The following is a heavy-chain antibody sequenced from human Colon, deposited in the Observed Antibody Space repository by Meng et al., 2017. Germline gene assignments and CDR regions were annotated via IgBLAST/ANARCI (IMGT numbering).Heavy chain of an antibody. Sequence: QVQLVQSEAEVKKPGASVKVSCKASGYTFSSSGISWVRQAPGQGLEWMGWVSVYTTNYARKFQDRVAMTTDTSTSTAYMELRSLRSDDTAVYYCARTPFGGAVGTIGNWFDPWGQGTLVTVSS. CDR1: GYTFSSSG. J-gene: IGHJ5*02. V-gene: IGHV1-18*01. CDR3: ARTPFGGAVGTIGNWFDP. CDR2: VSVYTT. D-gene: IGHD3-16*01.